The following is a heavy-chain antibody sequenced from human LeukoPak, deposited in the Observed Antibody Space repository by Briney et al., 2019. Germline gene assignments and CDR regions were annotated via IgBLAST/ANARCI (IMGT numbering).Heavy chain of an antibody. J-gene: IGHJ4*02. D-gene: IGHD3-22*01. CDR3: ARGGKFYYDSSGYSWGFDY. CDR2: MNPNSGNT. Sequence: ASVKVSFKASGYTFTSYNINWVRQATGQGLEWMGWMNPNSGNTGYAQKFQGRVTMTRNTSISTAYMELSSLRSEDTAVYYCARGGKFYYDSSGYSWGFDYWGQGTLVTVSS. V-gene: IGHV1-8*01. CDR1: GYTFTSYN.